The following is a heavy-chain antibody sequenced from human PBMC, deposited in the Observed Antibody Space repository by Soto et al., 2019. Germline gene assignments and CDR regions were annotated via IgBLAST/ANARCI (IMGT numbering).Heavy chain of an antibody. CDR3: AKGGDSTNYVGVAGEFDY. J-gene: IGHJ4*02. CDR1: GFTFSNYE. Sequence: GGSLRLSCAASGFTFSNYEMHWVRQAPGKGLEYVSGISNDGTHTYSAKSVKGRFTISRDNSKNTLYLQMNSLRAEDAAVYYCAKGGDSTNYVGVAGEFDYWGQGTLVTVSS. CDR2: ISNDGTHT. V-gene: IGHV3-64*01. D-gene: IGHD6-19*01.